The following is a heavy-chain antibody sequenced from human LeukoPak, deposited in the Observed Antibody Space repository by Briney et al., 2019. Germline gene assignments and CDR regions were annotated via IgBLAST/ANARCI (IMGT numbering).Heavy chain of an antibody. D-gene: IGHD6-13*01. V-gene: IGHV4-34*01. CDR3: ARGQQQLNYYFDY. CDR2: INHSGST. J-gene: IGHJ4*02. CDR1: GGSFSGYY. Sequence: PSETLSLTCAVYGGSFSGYYWSWIRQPPGKGLEWIGEINHSGSTNYNPSLKSRVTISVDTSKNQFSLKLSSVTAADTAVYYCARGQQQLNYYFDYWGQGTLVTVSS.